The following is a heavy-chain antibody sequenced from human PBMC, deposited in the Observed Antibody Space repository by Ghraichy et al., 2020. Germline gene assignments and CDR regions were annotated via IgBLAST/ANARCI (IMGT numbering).Heavy chain of an antibody. V-gene: IGHV3-15*01. J-gene: IGHJ5*02. CDR1: GFTFSDSY. CDR2: IRSKTDGGAA. Sequence: GGSLRLSCAASGFTFSDSYMSWVRQAPGKGLEWIGRIRSKTDGGAADYTTPAAGSFIISRDDSKNMSYLQVNGLKTEDTGMYYCTTDLLLETPSGSIDPWGQGTLVTGSS. D-gene: IGHD3-22*01. CDR3: TTDLLLETPSGSIDP.